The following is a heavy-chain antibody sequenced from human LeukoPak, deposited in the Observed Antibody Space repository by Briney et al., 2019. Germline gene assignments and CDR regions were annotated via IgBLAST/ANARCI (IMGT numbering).Heavy chain of an antibody. V-gene: IGHV4-34*01. CDR1: GGSFSGYY. J-gene: IGHJ4*02. Sequence: SETLSLTCAVYGGSFSGYYWSWIRQPPGKGLEWIGEINHSGSTNYNPSLKSRVSISGDSSKNQFSLKVSSVTAADTAVYYCARGSDTAAGLYWGQGTLVTVSS. D-gene: IGHD6-13*01. CDR3: ARGSDTAAGLY. CDR2: INHSGST.